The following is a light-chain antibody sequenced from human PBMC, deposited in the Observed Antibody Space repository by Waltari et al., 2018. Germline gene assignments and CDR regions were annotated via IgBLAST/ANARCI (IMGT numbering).Light chain of an antibody. J-gene: IGLJ3*02. CDR1: TGPVTRYHY. Sequence: QAVVTQEPSLTVSPGGTVPPTCGSRTGPVTRYHYPAWFQQKPGQVPRTLIYDTSNKQSWTPSRFSGSLLGGKAALTLSGARPEDEAEYFCLVSYSGSWVFGGGTRLTVL. V-gene: IGLV7-46*01. CDR3: LVSYSGSWV. CDR2: DTS.